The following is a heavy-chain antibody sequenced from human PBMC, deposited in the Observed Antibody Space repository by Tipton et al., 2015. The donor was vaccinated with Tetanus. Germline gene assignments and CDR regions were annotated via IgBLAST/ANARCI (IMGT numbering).Heavy chain of an antibody. CDR2: ISWNSGSI. V-gene: IGHV3-9*01. Sequence: SLRLSCAASGFTFSSYAMHWVRQAPGKGLEWVSGISWNSGSIGYADSVKGRFTISRDNAKNSLYLQMNSLRAEDTALYYCAKGGGEFEGGDYRVHFDYWGQGTLVTVSS. CDR1: GFTFSSYA. D-gene: IGHD4-17*01. J-gene: IGHJ4*02. CDR3: AKGGGEFEGGDYRVHFDY.